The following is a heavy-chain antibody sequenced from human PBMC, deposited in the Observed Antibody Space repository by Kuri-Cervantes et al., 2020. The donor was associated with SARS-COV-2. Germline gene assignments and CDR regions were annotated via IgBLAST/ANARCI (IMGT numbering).Heavy chain of an antibody. CDR3: AKVYYGFWGTCYFNY. J-gene: IGHJ4*03. D-gene: IGHD3-3*01. Sequence: GESLKISCAASGFTFSSYAMSWVRQAPGKGLEWVSAISGSGGSTYYADSVKGRFTISRDNSKNTLYLQMNSLRAEDTAVYYCAKVYYGFWGTCYFNYWGQGPLAPFP. CDR2: ISGSGGST. CDR1: GFTFSSYA. V-gene: IGHV3-23*01.